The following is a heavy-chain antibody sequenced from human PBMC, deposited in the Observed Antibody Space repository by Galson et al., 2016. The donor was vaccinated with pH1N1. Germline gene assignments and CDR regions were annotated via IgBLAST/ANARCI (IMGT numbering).Heavy chain of an antibody. J-gene: IGHJ3*02. CDR3: ARDENGYGDSFPDVFDI. CDR2: ILYNGNDK. CDR1: GFTFSSCG. Sequence: SLRLSCAASGFTFSSCGIYWVRQAPGKGLEWVGNILYNGNDKYYADSVTGRFTISRDSSMTTVHLQMVSVTVEDTAVYFCARDENGYGDSFPDVFDIWGQGTMVTVSS. V-gene: IGHV3-30*12. D-gene: IGHD4-17*01.